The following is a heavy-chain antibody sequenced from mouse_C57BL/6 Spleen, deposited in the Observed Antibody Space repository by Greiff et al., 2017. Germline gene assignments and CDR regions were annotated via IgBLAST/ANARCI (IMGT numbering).Heavy chain of an antibody. Sequence: QVQLQQSGAELVRPGTSVKVSCKASGYAFTNYLIEWVKQRPGQGLEWIGVINPGSGGTNYNEKFKGKATLTADKSSSTAYMQLSSLTSEDSAVYFCARRGTTTVRDYWGQGTSVTVSS. CDR1: GYAFTNYL. CDR3: ARRGTTTVRDY. CDR2: INPGSGGT. J-gene: IGHJ4*01. V-gene: IGHV1-54*01. D-gene: IGHD1-1*01.